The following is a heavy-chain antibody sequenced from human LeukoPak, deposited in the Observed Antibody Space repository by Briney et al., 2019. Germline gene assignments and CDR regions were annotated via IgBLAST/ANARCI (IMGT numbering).Heavy chain of an antibody. J-gene: IGHJ3*02. CDR1: GYTLTELS. CDR2: FDPEDVET. D-gene: IGHD3-22*01. CDR3: ATSSGYANDAFDI. V-gene: IGHV1-24*01. Sequence: PSVNVSCKVSGYTLTELSMHWVRQAPGNGREWRGGFDPEDVETIYVQKVQGRVTMTDDTSTDTAYMELSRLRSDDTAGYYCATSSGYANDAFDIWGQGTMVTVSS.